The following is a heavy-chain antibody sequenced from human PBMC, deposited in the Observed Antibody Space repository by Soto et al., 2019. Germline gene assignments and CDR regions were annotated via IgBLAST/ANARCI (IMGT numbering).Heavy chain of an antibody. CDR2: TYYTGTT. J-gene: IGHJ4*02. D-gene: IGHD3-22*01. V-gene: IGHV4-31*03. CDR1: GDSISGGNYY. CDR3: ARLYTYGYYHFDH. Sequence: SETLSLTCTVPGDSISGGNYYWTWIRQHPGRGLEWIGYTYYTGTTHYSPSLQSRVTMSVDTSKNQISLTLTSLTPADTAVYFCARLYTYGYYHFDHWGQGTLVTVS.